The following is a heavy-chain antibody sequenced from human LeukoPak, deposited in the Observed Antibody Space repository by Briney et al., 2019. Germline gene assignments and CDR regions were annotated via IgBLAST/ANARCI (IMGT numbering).Heavy chain of an antibody. CDR3: AALYNFGSGSYSPIDY. J-gene: IGHJ4*02. V-gene: IGHV1-58*02. D-gene: IGHD3-10*01. CDR2: IVVGSGNT. Sequence: GASVKVSCKASRFPDTRSVMQWGRQARGQRLEWIGWIVVGSGNTNYAQKFQERVTITRDMSTSTAHMELSSISSEDTAVYSCAALYNFGSGSYSPIDYWGQGTLVTVSS. CDR1: RFPDTRSV.